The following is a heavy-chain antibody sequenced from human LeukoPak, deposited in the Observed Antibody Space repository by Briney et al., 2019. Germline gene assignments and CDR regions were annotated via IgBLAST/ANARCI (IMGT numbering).Heavy chain of an antibody. CDR3: ARDLGQYYDTSDNWFDP. Sequence: PGGSLRLSCAASGFTFSDYYMSWIRQAPGKGLEWVSAISGSGGSGGRIYYADSVKGRFTISRDNSKNTLNLQMNSLSAEDTAVYYCARDLGQYYDTSDNWFDPWGQGTLVTVSS. CDR1: GFTFSDYY. J-gene: IGHJ5*02. V-gene: IGHV3-23*01. D-gene: IGHD3-22*01. CDR2: ISGSGGSGGRI.